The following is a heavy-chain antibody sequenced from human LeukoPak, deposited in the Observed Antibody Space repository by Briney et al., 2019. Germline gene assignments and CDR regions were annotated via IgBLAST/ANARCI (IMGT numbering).Heavy chain of an antibody. CDR3: ARASRNYDSSGYYFRYYYYYMDV. V-gene: IGHV3-74*01. CDR2: INSDGSST. CDR1: GFTFSSYW. Sequence: PGGSLRLSCAASGFTFSSYWMHWVRQAPGKGLVWVSRINSDGSSTSYADSVKGRFTISRDNAKNTLYLQMNSLRAEDTAVYYCARASRNYDSSGYYFRYYYYYMDVWGKGTTVTVSS. J-gene: IGHJ6*03. D-gene: IGHD3-22*01.